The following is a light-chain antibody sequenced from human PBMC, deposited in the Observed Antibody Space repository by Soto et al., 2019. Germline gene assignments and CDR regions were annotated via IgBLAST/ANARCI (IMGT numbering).Light chain of an antibody. J-gene: IGLJ2*01. V-gene: IGLV2-14*01. CDR3: SSYTSNNTPV. Sequence: QSALTQPASVSGSPGQSITISCTGTSSDVGGYNYVSWYQQHPGKAPKLMISEVSNRPSGVSDRISGSKSGNTASLTISGLQAEDEADYYCSSYTSNNTPVFGGGTKLTVL. CDR1: SSDVGGYNY. CDR2: EVS.